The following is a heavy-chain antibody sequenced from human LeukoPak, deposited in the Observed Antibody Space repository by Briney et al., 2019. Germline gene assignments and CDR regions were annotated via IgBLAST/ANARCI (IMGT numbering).Heavy chain of an antibody. CDR1: GYTFTNYF. Sequence: ASMKVSCKASGYTFTNYFMHWVRQAPGQGRVWMGIINPSGGSTSYAQKFQGRVTMTRDTSTNTVYMELSSLRSEDTAVYYCARGGSSSSPLFDYWGQGTLVTVSS. CDR3: ARGGSSSSPLFDY. V-gene: IGHV1-46*01. J-gene: IGHJ4*02. D-gene: IGHD6-13*01. CDR2: INPSGGST.